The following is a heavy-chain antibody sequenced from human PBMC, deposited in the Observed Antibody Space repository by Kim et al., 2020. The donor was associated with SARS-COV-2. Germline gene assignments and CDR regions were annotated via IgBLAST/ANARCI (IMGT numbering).Heavy chain of an antibody. CDR2: DT. D-gene: IGHD6-19*01. CDR3: AREQWLYAFDI. V-gene: IGHV5-51*01. J-gene: IGHJ3*02. Sequence: DTSYHPSFQGQVTISADKAIRTAYLQWSSLKASDTAMYYCAREQWLYAFDIWGQGTMVTVSS.